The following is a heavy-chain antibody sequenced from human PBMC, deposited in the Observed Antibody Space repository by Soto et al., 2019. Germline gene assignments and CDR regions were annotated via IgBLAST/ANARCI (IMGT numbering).Heavy chain of an antibody. J-gene: IGHJ4*01. CDR3: AREYRSSAGRFDN. CDR1: GGSFSSYA. V-gene: IGHV1-69*01. CDR2: IIPIFGTP. D-gene: IGHD6-6*01. Sequence: QVQLVQSGAEVKKPGSSVKVSCKASGGSFSSYAISWVRQAPGQGLEWMGGIIPIFGTPSYAQKFQGRVTITADENTSTADMDLSSLRSEETYVYYSAREYRSSAGRFDNWGQGTLVTVT.